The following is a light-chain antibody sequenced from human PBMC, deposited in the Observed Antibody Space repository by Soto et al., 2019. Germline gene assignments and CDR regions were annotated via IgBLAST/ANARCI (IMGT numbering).Light chain of an antibody. V-gene: IGKV1-5*01. J-gene: IGKJ1*01. CDR1: QSISSW. CDR3: QQYNSPT. Sequence: GDRVTITCRASQSISSWLAWYQQKPGKAPKLLIYDASSLESGVPSRFSGSGSGTGFTLTISSLQPDDFATYYCQQYNSPTFGQGTKVDI. CDR2: DAS.